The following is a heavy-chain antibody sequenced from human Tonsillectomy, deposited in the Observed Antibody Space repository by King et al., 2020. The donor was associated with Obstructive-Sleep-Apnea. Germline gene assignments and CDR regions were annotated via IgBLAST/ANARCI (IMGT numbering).Heavy chain of an antibody. J-gene: IGHJ4*02. Sequence: VQLVESGAEVKKPGESLKISCKGSGYSFDRNWIAWVRQMPGKGLEWMGIIYPSDSDTRYRPSFQGQVTISAEKSISTAYLQWSSLKASDTAMYYCARLKGVYDGDYWGQGTQVTVSS. CDR1: GYSFDRNW. V-gene: IGHV5-51*01. CDR2: IYPSDSDT. CDR3: ARLKGVYDGDY. D-gene: IGHD5/OR15-5a*01.